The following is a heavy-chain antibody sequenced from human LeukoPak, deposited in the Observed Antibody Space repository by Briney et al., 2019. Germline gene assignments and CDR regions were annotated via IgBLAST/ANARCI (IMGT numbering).Heavy chain of an antibody. CDR2: ISSNGGST. V-gene: IGHV3-64*01. Sequence: GGSLRLSCAASGFTFSSYAMHWVRQAPGKGLEYVSAISSNGGSTHYANSVKGRFTISRDNSKNTLYLQMGSLRAEDMAVYYCARERDYYFDYWGQGTLVTVSS. D-gene: IGHD3/OR15-3a*01. CDR1: GFTFSSYA. CDR3: ARERDYYFDY. J-gene: IGHJ4*01.